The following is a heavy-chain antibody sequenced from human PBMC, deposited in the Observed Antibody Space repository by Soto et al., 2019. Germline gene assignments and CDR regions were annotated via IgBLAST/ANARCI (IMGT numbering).Heavy chain of an antibody. J-gene: IGHJ4*02. D-gene: IGHD3-22*01. CDR2: ISGSGGST. CDR1: GFTFSSYA. CDR3: AKDGDSSGYYYGVY. V-gene: IGHV3-23*01. Sequence: PGGSLRLSCAASGFTFSSYAMSWVRQAPGKGLEWVSAISGSGGSTYYADSVKGRFTISRDNSKNTLYLQMNSLRAEDTAVYYCAKDGDSSGYYYGVYWGQGTLVTVSS.